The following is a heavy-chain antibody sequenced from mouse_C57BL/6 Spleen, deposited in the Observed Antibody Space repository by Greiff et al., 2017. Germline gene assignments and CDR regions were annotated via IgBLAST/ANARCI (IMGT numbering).Heavy chain of an antibody. CDR1: GFTFSSYG. D-gene: IGHD1-1*01. CDR3: ARHVPYGSSFYYFDY. Sequence: EVMLVESGGDLVKPGGSLKLSCAASGFTFSSYGMSWVRQTPDKRLEWVATISSGGSYTYYPDSVKGRFTISRDNAKNTLYLQMSSLKSEDTAMYYCARHVPYGSSFYYFDYWGQGTTLTVSS. CDR2: ISSGGSYT. J-gene: IGHJ2*01. V-gene: IGHV5-6*01.